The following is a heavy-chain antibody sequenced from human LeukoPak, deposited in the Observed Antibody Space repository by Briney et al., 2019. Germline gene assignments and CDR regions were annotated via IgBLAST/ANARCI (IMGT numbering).Heavy chain of an antibody. CDR2: TSYDGNNK. CDR1: GFTFNSYS. Sequence: GGSLRLSCAASGFTFNSYSMHWVRQAPGKGLEWVAATSYDGNNKQYADSVKGRLTISRDNSKNTLYLQMDSLGADDTAVYYCARGDYLGSGRFSDYWGQGILVTVSS. D-gene: IGHD3-10*01. CDR3: ARGDYLGSGRFSDY. J-gene: IGHJ4*02. V-gene: IGHV3-30*04.